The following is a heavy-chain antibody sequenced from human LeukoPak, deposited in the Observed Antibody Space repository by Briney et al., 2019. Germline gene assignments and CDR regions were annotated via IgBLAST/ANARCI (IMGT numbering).Heavy chain of an antibody. CDR2: IKQDGSEK. Sequence: PGGSLRLSCAASGFTFSSYWMSWVRQAPGKGLEWVANIKQDGSEKYYVDSVKGRLTISRDNAKNSLYLQMNSLRAEDTAVYYCARDRVVPAAPTYYYYYGMDVWGQGTTVTVSS. D-gene: IGHD2-2*01. J-gene: IGHJ6*02. CDR3: ARDRVVPAAPTYYYYYGMDV. CDR1: GFTFSSYW. V-gene: IGHV3-7*01.